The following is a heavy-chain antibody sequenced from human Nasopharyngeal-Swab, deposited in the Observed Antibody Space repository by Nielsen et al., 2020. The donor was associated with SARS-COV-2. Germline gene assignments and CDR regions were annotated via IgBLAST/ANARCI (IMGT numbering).Heavy chain of an antibody. V-gene: IGHV4-39*07. D-gene: IGHD6-13*01. CDR1: GGSISSSSYY. Sequence: SETLSLTCTVSGGSISSSSYYWGWLRQPPGKELEWIGSIYYSGSTYYNPSLKSRVTISVDTSKNQFSLKLSSVTAADTAVYYCVGSSWYGDYYYYYGMDVWGQGTTVTVSS. CDR2: IYYSGST. J-gene: IGHJ6*02. CDR3: VGSSWYGDYYYYYGMDV.